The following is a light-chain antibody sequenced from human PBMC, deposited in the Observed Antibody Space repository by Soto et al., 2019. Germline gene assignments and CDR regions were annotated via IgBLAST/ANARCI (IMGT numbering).Light chain of an antibody. CDR1: SSDVGGYNY. J-gene: IGLJ1*01. CDR3: TSYAGGNNV. Sequence: QSALTQPPSASGSPGQSVTISCTGTSSDVGGYNYVSWYQQYPGKVPKLMIYEVNKRPSGVPDRFSGSKSGNTASLTVYGLQAEDEADYYCTSYAGGNNVFGTGTKLTVL. CDR2: EVN. V-gene: IGLV2-8*01.